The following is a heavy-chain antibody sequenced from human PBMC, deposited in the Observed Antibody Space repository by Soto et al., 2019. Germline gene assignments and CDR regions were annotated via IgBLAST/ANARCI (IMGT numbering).Heavy chain of an antibody. J-gene: IGHJ4*02. V-gene: IGHV3-15*07. D-gene: IGHD5-18*01. CDR1: GFTFGNAW. CDR3: TTHSSSYFYS. CDR2: IRSKTDGGTT. Sequence: EVQLVESGGGLVKPGGSLRLSCAASGFTFGNAWMSWVRQAPGKGLEWVDRIRSKTDGGTTDYAAPVKGRFTVSRDDSENTLYLQLNSLKTDDTAVYYCTTHSSSYFYSWGQGTLVTVSS.